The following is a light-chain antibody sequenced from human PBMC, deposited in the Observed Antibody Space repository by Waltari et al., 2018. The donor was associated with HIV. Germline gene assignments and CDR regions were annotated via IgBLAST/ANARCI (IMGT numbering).Light chain of an antibody. Sequence: EIVMTQSPATLSLSPWERTTLPCRASQSVSSTLAGYQQKPGQAPRRLIYGASTRDTGIPARFSGSGSGTEFTLTISSLQSEDFAVYYWQQYNNWPERKFGQGTKVEIK. V-gene: IGKV3-15*01. J-gene: IGKJ1*01. CDR1: QSVSST. CDR2: GAS. CDR3: QQYNNWPERK.